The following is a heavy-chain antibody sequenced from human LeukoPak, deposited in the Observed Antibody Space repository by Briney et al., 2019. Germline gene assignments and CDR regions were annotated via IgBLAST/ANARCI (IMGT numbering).Heavy chain of an antibody. V-gene: IGHV4-59*01. CDR3: ARGTYYDFWSVYRSYGMDV. J-gene: IGHJ6*02. CDR2: IYYSGST. Sequence: PSETLSLTCTVSGGSISSYYWSWIRQPPGKGLERIGYIYYSGSTNYNPSLKSRVTISVDTSKNQFSLKLSSVTAADTAVYYCARGTYYDFWSVYRSYGMDVWGQGTTVTVSS. D-gene: IGHD3-3*01. CDR1: GGSISSYY.